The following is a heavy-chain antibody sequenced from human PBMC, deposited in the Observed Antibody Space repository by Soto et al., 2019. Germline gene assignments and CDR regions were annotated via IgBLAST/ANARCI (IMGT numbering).Heavy chain of an antibody. Sequence: SETLSLTCIVSGDSVTSGSYYWTWLRQPPGKGLEWIGYISYTGRTKYNPSLQSRVTISVDTSKNDFSLNLSSVTAADTAVYFCAREWGLLPYYVMNVWGHGTEVTVSS. CDR2: ISYTGRT. CDR1: GDSVTSGSYY. J-gene: IGHJ6*02. D-gene: IGHD7-27*01. V-gene: IGHV4-61*03. CDR3: AREWGLLPYYVMNV.